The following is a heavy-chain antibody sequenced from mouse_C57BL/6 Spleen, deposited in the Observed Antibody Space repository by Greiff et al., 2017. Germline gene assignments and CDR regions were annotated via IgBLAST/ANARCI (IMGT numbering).Heavy chain of an antibody. J-gene: IGHJ3*01. Sequence: VQLQQPGAELVKPGASVKMSCKASGYTFTSYWITWVKQRPGQGLEWIGDIYPGSGSTNYNEKFKSKATLTVDTSSSTAYMQLSSLTSEDSAVYYCAIKDYSNCGGFAGWGQGALVTVSA. CDR3: AIKDYSNCGGFAG. V-gene: IGHV1-55*01. CDR1: GYTFTSYW. CDR2: IYPGSGST. D-gene: IGHD2-5*01.